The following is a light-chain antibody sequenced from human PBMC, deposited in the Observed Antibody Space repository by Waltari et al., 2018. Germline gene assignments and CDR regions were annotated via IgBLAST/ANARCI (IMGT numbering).Light chain of an antibody. CDR3: QQRYSIPRT. V-gene: IGKV1-39*01. Sequence: DIQTTQSPSSLSASVGDRVTITCRASQSISKYLNWYQQKPGKAPHLLMYGASTLQSGVPSKFSGHGTETDFNLTINRLQPEESATFFCQQRYSIPRTFGQGTKVEIK. CDR2: GAS. CDR1: QSISKY. J-gene: IGKJ1*01.